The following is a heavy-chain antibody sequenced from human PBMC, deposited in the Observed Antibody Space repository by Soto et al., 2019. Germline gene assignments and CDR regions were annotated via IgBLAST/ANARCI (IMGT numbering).Heavy chain of an antibody. V-gene: IGHV5-51*01. CDR2: IYPGDSET. CDR3: ARHLGVTVAGTRWYFDL. J-gene: IGHJ2*01. D-gene: IGHD6-19*01. Sequence: GESLKISCEGSGYRFTTYWIGWVRQMPGKGLEWMGIIYPGDSETRYNPSFQGHVTISADKSNNTTYLQWSSLKASDTATYYCARHLGVTVAGTRWYFDLWGRGTLVTV. CDR1: GYRFTTYW.